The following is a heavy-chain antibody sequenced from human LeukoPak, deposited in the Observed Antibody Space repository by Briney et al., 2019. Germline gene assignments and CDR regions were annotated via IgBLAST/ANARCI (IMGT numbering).Heavy chain of an antibody. Sequence: ASVKVSCKASGYTFTSYGTSWVRQAPGQGLEWMGWISAYNGNTNYAQKLQGRVTMTTDTSTSTAYMELRSLRSDDTAVYYCARVRATILWGSYDYWGQGTLVTVSS. V-gene: IGHV1-18*01. D-gene: IGHD5-12*01. CDR3: ARVRATILWGSYDY. CDR1: GYTFTSYG. J-gene: IGHJ4*02. CDR2: ISAYNGNT.